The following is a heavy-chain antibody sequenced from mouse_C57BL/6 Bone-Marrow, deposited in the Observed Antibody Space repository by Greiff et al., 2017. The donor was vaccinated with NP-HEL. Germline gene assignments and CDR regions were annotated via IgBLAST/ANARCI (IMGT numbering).Heavy chain of an antibody. D-gene: IGHD1-1*01. CDR3: AREGHYYGSSYGWYFDV. Sequence: EVQRVESGGGLVKPGGSLKLSCAASGFTFSDYGMHWVRQAPEKGLEWVAYISSGSSTIYYADTVKGRFTISRDNAKNTLFLQMTSLRSEDTAMYYCAREGHYYGSSYGWYFDVWGTGTTVTVSS. J-gene: IGHJ1*03. CDR1: GFTFSDYG. CDR2: ISSGSSTI. V-gene: IGHV5-17*01.